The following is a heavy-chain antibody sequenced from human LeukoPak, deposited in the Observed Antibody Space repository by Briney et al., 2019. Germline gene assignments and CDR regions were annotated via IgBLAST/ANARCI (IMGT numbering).Heavy chain of an antibody. CDR1: GFTFSNAW. D-gene: IGHD1-26*01. V-gene: IGHV3-15*01. CDR2: IKSKTDGGTT. CDR3: TTLDSGSDRDSYYYYYYMDV. J-gene: IGHJ6*03. Sequence: GGSLRLSCAASGFTFSNAWMSWVRQAPGKGLEWVDRIKSKTDGGTTDYAAPVKGRFTISRDDSKNTLYLQMNSLKTEDTAVYYCTTLDSGSDRDSYYYYYYMDVWGKGTTVTVSS.